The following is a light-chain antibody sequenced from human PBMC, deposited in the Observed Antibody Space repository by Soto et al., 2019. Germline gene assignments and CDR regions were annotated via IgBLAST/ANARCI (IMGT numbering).Light chain of an antibody. CDR3: GTWDDSLNAGV. CDR2: DTE. Sequence: QSVLTQPPSLSVAPGQQVTISCSGSSSNIGDNFVSWYQHLPGEAPRLLIYDTEKRPSGIPDRFSGSKSGTSATLGITGLQTGDEADYYCGTWDDSLNAGVFGGGTKLTVL. CDR1: SSNIGDNF. J-gene: IGLJ3*02. V-gene: IGLV1-51*01.